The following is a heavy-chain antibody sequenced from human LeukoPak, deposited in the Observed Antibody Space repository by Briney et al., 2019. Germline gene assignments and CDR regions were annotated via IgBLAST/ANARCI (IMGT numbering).Heavy chain of an antibody. V-gene: IGHV4-38-2*02. J-gene: IGHJ3*02. D-gene: IGHD3-22*01. CDR3: ARYYYDSSGYYGGSAFDI. CDR2: IYHSGST. CDR1: GYSISSGYY. Sequence: SETLSLTCTVSGYSISSGYYWGWIRQPPGKGLEWIGSIYHSGSTYYNPSLKSRVTISVDTSKNQFSLKLSSVTAADTAVYYCARYYYDSSGYYGGSAFDIWGPGTMVTVSS.